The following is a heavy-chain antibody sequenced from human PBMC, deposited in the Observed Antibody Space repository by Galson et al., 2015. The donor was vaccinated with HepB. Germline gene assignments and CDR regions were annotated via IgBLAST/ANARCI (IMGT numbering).Heavy chain of an antibody. CDR3: ARAQGADYYGSGLGDAFDI. CDR1: GFTFSSYA. D-gene: IGHD3-10*01. CDR2: ISYDGSNK. Sequence: SLRLSCAASGFTFSSYAMHWVRQAPGKGLEWVAVISYDGSNKYYADSVKGRFTISRDNSKSTLYLQMNSLRAEDTAVYYCARAQGADYYGSGLGDAFDIWGQGTMVTVSS. J-gene: IGHJ3*02. V-gene: IGHV3-30-3*01.